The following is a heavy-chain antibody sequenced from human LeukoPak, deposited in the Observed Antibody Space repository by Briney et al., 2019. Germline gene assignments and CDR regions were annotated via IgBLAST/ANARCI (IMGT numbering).Heavy chain of an antibody. V-gene: IGHV3-23*01. CDR1: GFTFSSYA. D-gene: IGHD6-13*01. CDR2: ISGSGGST. CDR3: AKSSSWSAGYNWFDP. Sequence: GGSLRLSCAASGFTFSSYAMSWVRQAPGKELEWVSAISGSGGSTYYADSVKGRFTISRDNSKNTLYLQMNSLRAEDTAVYYCAKSSSWSAGYNWFDPWGQGTLVTVSS. J-gene: IGHJ5*02.